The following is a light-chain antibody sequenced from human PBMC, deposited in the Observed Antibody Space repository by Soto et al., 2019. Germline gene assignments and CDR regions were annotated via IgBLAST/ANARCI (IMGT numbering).Light chain of an antibody. CDR3: QQYAGSPLT. J-gene: IGKJ4*01. CDR1: QSVTTY. V-gene: IGKV3-20*01. CDR2: GAS. Sequence: EVEWTQSPGTLSLSIGEKATLSCRASQSVTTYLAWYQQKPGQAPRLLIYGASGRAAGIPDRFSGSGSGTDFTLAISKLEPDDFAVYYCQQYAGSPLTFGGGTKADIK.